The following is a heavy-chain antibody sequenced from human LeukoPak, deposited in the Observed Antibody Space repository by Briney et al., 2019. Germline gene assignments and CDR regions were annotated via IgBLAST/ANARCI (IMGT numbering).Heavy chain of an antibody. CDR2: IYPGDSDT. D-gene: IGHD6-13*01. CDR1: GYSFTSYW. V-gene: IGHV5-51*01. J-gene: IGHJ5*02. CDR3: ARYGFVAAAGLNWFDP. Sequence: GESLKISCKGSGYSFTSYWIGWVRQMPGKGLEWMGIIYPGDSDTRYSPSFQGQVTISADKSISTAYLQWSSLKASDTAMYYCARYGFVAAAGLNWFDPWGQGTLVTVSS.